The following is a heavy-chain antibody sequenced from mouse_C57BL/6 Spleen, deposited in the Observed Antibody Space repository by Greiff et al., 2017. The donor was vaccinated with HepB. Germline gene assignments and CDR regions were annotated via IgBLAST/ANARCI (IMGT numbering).Heavy chain of an antibody. V-gene: IGHV1-69*01. CDR2: IDPSDSYT. D-gene: IGHD1-1*01. CDR1: GYTFTSYW. CDR3: ARPFYYYGSSYGYFDV. Sequence: VQLQQPGAELVMPGASVKLSCKASGYTFTSYWMHWVKQRPGQGLEWIGEIDPSDSYTNYNQKFKGKSTLTVDKSSSTAYMQLSSLTSEDSAVYYCARPFYYYGSSYGYFDVWGTGTTVTVSS. J-gene: IGHJ1*03.